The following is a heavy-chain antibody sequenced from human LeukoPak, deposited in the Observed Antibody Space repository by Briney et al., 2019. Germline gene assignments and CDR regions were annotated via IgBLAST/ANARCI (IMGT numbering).Heavy chain of an antibody. J-gene: IGHJ6*02. V-gene: IGHV4-30-2*01. CDR2: IYHSGST. Sequence: SQTLSLTCAVSGGSISSGGYSWSWIRQPPGKGLEWIGYIYHSGSTYYNPSLKSRVTISVDRSKNQFSLKLSSVTAADTAVYYCARAITSKTDYYGMDVWGQGTTVTVSS. D-gene: IGHD1-14*01. CDR3: ARAITSKTDYYGMDV. CDR1: GGSISSGGYS.